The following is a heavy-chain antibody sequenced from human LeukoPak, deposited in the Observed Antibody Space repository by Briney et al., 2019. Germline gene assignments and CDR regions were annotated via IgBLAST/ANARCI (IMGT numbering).Heavy chain of an antibody. CDR1: GYTFTGYY. V-gene: IGHV1-2*02. CDR2: INPNSGGT. CDR3: ARASVLYYGMDV. J-gene: IGHJ6*02. D-gene: IGHD6-6*01. Sequence: ASVKVSCKASGYTFTGYYMHWVRQAPGQGLEWMGWINPNSGGTNYAQKFQGRVTMTRDTSISTAYMEPSRLRSDDTAVYYCARASVLYYGMDVWGQGTTVTVSS.